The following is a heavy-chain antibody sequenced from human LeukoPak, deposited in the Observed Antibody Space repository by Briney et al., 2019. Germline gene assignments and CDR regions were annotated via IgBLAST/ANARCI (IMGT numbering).Heavy chain of an antibody. J-gene: IGHJ4*02. CDR1: GFTFSSYS. V-gene: IGHV3-23*01. D-gene: IGHD4/OR15-4a*01. Sequence: GGSLRLSCAASGFTFSSYSMSWVRQAPGKGLEWVSGTGDRGDYTYYADSVKGRFTISRDTSKNTLYLQMNSLRAEDTALYFCAKKAQYDGHYPLDYWGQGTLVTVSA. CDR2: TGDRGDYT. CDR3: AKKAQYDGHYPLDY.